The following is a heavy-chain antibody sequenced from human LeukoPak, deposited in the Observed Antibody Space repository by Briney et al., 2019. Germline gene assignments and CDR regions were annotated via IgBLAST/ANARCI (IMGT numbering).Heavy chain of an antibody. CDR3: ARAASSWSFDY. CDR2: IYHSGST. J-gene: IGHJ4*02. V-gene: IGHV4-59*11. CDR1: GVSITSHY. Sequence: PSETLSLTCTVSGVSITSHYWNWIRQPPGKGLEWIGYIYHSGSTNYNPSLKSRVTISVDTSKNQFSLNLSSVTAADTAVYYCARAASSWSFDYWGQGTLVTVSS. D-gene: IGHD6-13*01.